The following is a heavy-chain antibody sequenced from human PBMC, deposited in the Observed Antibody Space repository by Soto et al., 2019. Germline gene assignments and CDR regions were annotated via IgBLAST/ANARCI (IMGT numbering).Heavy chain of an antibody. Sequence: GGSLRLSCAASGFTFSGSAMHWVRQASGKGLEWVGRIRSKANSYATAYAASVKGRFTISRDDSKNTAYLQMNSLKTEDTAVYYCTRLADPHYDFWSGYFPNWFDPWGQGTLVTVSS. D-gene: IGHD3-3*01. CDR1: GFTFSGSA. V-gene: IGHV3-73*01. J-gene: IGHJ5*02. CDR3: TRLADPHYDFWSGYFPNWFDP. CDR2: IRSKANSYAT.